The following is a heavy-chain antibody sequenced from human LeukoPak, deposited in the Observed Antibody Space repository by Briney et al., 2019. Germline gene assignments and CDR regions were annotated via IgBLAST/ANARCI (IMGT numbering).Heavy chain of an antibody. J-gene: IGHJ6*03. CDR1: GGSISSYY. D-gene: IGHD5-12*01. CDR2: IYTSGST. CDR3: ARWLEYFYYMDV. V-gene: IGHV4-4*09. Sequence: SETLSLTCTVSGGSISSYYWSWIRQPPGKGLEWIGYIYTSGSTNYNPSLKSRVTISVDTSKNQFSLKLSSVTAADTAVYYCARWLEYFYYMDVWGKGTTVTVSS.